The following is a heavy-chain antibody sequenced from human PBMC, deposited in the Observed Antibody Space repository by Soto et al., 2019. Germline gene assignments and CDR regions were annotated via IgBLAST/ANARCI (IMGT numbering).Heavy chain of an antibody. D-gene: IGHD6-25*01. J-gene: IGHJ4*02. CDR2: IYYTGAT. V-gene: IGHV4-4*02. CDR3: ARVFSSGSGWMYYFAF. Sequence: QVQLQESGPGLVESSGTLSLTCEVSSGSISSGNWWSWVRQPPGKGLEWIGEIYYTGATNYNPSLSSRVTMTIDKSTGQLSPNLRSATAADTAVYYCARVFSSGSGWMYYFAFWGQGILVSVSS. CDR1: SGSISSGNW.